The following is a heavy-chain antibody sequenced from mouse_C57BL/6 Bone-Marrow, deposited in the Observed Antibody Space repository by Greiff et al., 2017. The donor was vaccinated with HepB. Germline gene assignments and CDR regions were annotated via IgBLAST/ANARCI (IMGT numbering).Heavy chain of an antibody. CDR2: ISDGGSYT. V-gene: IGHV5-4*03. CDR3: ASRYYGSSYIDFDV. Sequence: EVKLMESGGGLVKPGGSLKLSCAASRFTFSSYAMSWVRQTPEKRLEWVATISDGGSYTYYPDNVKGRFTISRDNAKNNLYLQMSHLKSEDTAMYYCASRYYGSSYIDFDVWGTGTTVTVSS. J-gene: IGHJ1*03. D-gene: IGHD1-1*01. CDR1: RFTFSSYA.